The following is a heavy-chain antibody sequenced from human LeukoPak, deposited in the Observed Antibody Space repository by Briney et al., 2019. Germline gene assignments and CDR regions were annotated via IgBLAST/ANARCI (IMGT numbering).Heavy chain of an antibody. CDR3: ALGMKVATDAFDI. V-gene: IGHV6-1*01. Sequence: LQTLSLTCAISGDSVSSNSATWNWIRQSPSRGLEWLGRTYYRSKWYNDYAVSVKSRITINPDTSKNQFSLQLNSVTPEDTAVYYCALGMKVATDAFDIWGQGTMVTVSS. D-gene: IGHD5-12*01. CDR1: GDSVSSNSAT. CDR2: TYYRSKWYN. J-gene: IGHJ3*02.